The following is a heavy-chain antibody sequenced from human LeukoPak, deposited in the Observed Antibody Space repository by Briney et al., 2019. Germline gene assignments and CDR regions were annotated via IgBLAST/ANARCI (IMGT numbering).Heavy chain of an antibody. CDR3: TRDLSRNYCIDY. CDR2: ISYDGNNK. CDR1: GFTFNSYA. V-gene: IGHV3-30-3*01. Sequence: GGSLRLSCAASGFTFNSYAIHWVRQAPGKGLEWVSFISYDGNNKYYADSVKGRFTISRDNSKNTLYLQPNSLRAEDTAVYYCTRDLSRNYCIDYWGQGTLVTVSS. D-gene: IGHD3-10*01. J-gene: IGHJ4*02.